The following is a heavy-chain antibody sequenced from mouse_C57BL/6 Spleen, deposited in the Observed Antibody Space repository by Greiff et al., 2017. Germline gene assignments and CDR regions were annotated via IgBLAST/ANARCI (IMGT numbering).Heavy chain of an antibody. J-gene: IGHJ2*01. CDR1: GYTFTDYY. Sequence: EVQLQQSGPELVKPGASVKISCKASGYTFTDYYMNWVKQSHGKSLEWIGDINPNNGGTSYNQKFKGKATLTVDKSSSTAYMELRSLTSEDSAVYYCASSFYYDYDVYFDYWGQGTTLTVSS. D-gene: IGHD2-4*01. CDR3: ASSFYYDYDVYFDY. CDR2: INPNNGGT. V-gene: IGHV1-26*01.